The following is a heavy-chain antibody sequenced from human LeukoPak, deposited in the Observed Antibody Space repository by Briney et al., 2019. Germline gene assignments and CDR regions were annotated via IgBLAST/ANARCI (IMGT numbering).Heavy chain of an antibody. J-gene: IGHJ3*02. D-gene: IGHD3/OR15-3a*01. Sequence: SETLSLTCAVSGGSIRSGSYYWGWIRQPPGKGLEWIGTIYYSGSTYYTPSLKSRVTISVDTSKNQFSLKLSSVTAADTAVYYCARNRRLVIIRAFDIWGQGTMVTVSS. V-gene: IGHV4-39*07. CDR1: GGSIRSGSYY. CDR3: ARNRRLVIIRAFDI. CDR2: IYYSGST.